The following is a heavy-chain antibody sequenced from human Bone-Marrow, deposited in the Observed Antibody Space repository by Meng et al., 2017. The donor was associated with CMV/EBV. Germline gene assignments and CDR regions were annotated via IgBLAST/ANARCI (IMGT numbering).Heavy chain of an antibody. CDR1: GFTFTSSA. D-gene: IGHD6-6*01. CDR2: IVVGSGNT. J-gene: IGHJ4*02. V-gene: IGHV1-58*01. Sequence: SVKVSCKASGFTFTSSAVQWVRQAGGQRLEWIGWIVVGSGNTNYAQKFQERVTITRDLSTSTAYMDLSSLRSEDTAVYYCAAEPEYSCSSVDYWGQGTLVTVSS. CDR3: AAEPEYSCSSVDY.